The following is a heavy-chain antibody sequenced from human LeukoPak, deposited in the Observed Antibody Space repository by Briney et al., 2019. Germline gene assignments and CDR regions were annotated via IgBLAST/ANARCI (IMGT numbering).Heavy chain of an antibody. J-gene: IGHJ6*03. V-gene: IGHV1-69*01. Sequence: SVKVSCKASGGTFSSYAISWVRQAPGQGLEWMGGIIPIFGTANYAQKFQGRVTITADESTSTAYMELSSLRSEDTAVYYCARANNCSGSSCYFYYYYYYMDVWGKGTTVTVSS. CDR3: ARANNCSGSSCYFYYYYYYMDV. CDR1: GGTFSSYA. D-gene: IGHD2-15*01. CDR2: IIPIFGTA.